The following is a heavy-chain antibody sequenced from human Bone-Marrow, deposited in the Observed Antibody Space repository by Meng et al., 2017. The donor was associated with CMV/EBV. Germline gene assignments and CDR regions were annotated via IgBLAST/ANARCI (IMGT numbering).Heavy chain of an antibody. CDR3: ARSGKHSSSYNWFDP. Sequence: ASVKVSCKASGYTFTGYYMHWVRQAPGQGLEWMGWINPNSGGTNYAQKFQGRVTMTRDTSISTAYMELSRLRSDDTAVYYCARSGKHSSSYNWFDPWGQGTLVTV. CDR1: GYTFTGYY. J-gene: IGHJ5*02. D-gene: IGHD6-6*01. CDR2: INPNSGGT. V-gene: IGHV1-2*02.